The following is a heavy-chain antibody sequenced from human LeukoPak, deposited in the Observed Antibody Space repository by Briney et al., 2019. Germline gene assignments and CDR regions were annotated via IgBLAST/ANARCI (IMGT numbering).Heavy chain of an antibody. CDR1: GFTFSNYW. D-gene: IGHD6-19*01. Sequence: GGSLRLSCAASGFTFSNYWMSWVRQAPGKGLEWVANINQGGSEKYYLNSVKGRFTISRDNAKKSLYLQMNSLRTDDTAIYYCVRDGSGYDYWGQGTLVTVSS. CDR3: VRDGSGYDY. V-gene: IGHV3-7*05. CDR2: INQGGSEK. J-gene: IGHJ4*02.